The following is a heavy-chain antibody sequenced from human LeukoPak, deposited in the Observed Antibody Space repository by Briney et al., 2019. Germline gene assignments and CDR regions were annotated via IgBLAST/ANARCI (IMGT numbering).Heavy chain of an antibody. CDR3: ARYGDYGDYGGWFDP. D-gene: IGHD4-17*01. CDR2: IYTSGST. CDR1: GGSISSYY. Sequence: SETLSLTCPVSGGSISSYYWSWIRQPAGKGLEWIGRIYTSGSTNYNPSLKSRVTMSVDTSKNQFSLKLSSVTAADTAVYYCARYGDYGDYGGWFDPWGQGTLVTVSS. V-gene: IGHV4-4*07. J-gene: IGHJ5*02.